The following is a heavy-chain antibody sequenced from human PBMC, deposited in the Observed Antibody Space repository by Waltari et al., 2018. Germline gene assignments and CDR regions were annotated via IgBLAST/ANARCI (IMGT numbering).Heavy chain of an antibody. CDR1: GFTFGRYS. CDR2: MSSSSSST. CDR3: TRTDEYNFWTTH. V-gene: IGHV3-48*01. J-gene: IGHJ4*02. D-gene: IGHD3-3*01. Sequence: EVQLVESGGGLVQPGGSLRLSCAGAGFTFGRYSRNWVRQAPGKGLGWMADMSSSSSSTVYADAVRGRFTISRDKGQNSLYLDMHSLRAEDTALYYCTRTDEYNFWTTHWGPGTFVTVSS.